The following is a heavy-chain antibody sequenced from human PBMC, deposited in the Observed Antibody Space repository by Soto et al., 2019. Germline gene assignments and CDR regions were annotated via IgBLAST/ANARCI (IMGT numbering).Heavy chain of an antibody. CDR3: TTDTRRISVFGVPWDS. V-gene: IGHV3-15*01. CDR2: IKSRSDGGTP. J-gene: IGHJ4*02. Sequence: GGSLRLSCAASGFTLSNAWMNWVRHTPGRGLEWVGRIKSRSDGGTPDYGAPVKGRFTISRDDSLNTVYLQMNSLTAEDTGVYYCTTDTRRISVFGVPWDSWGQGTLVTVSS. D-gene: IGHD3-3*01. CDR1: GFTLSNAW.